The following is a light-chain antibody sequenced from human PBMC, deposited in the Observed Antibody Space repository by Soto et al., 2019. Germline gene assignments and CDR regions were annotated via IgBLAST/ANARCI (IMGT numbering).Light chain of an antibody. Sequence: EVVMTQSPLSLPVTLGQPASISCRSSQSLVNSDGNTYLNWFHQRPGQSPRRLIYKVSNRDSGVPDRFSGSGSGTDFTLRISRVEVEDVGVYYCMQGSHWPRTFGQGTRVEIK. CDR1: QSLVNSDGNTY. CDR3: MQGSHWPRT. V-gene: IGKV2-30*01. J-gene: IGKJ1*01. CDR2: KVS.